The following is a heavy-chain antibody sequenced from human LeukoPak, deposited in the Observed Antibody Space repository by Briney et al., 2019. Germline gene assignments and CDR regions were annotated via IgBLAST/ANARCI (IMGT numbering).Heavy chain of an antibody. CDR3: ARPLVRRTGYAFFFDY. D-gene: IGHD3/OR15-3a*01. Sequence: SETLSLTCAVYGGSFSGYYWSGIRPPPAKGLEWIGEINHSGSTNYNLSLNRQVTISVDTSKNQFSLKLSSVTAAGTAVYYCARPLVRRTGYAFFFDYWGQGTLVTVSS. CDR2: INHSGST. V-gene: IGHV4-34*01. CDR1: GGSFSGYY. J-gene: IGHJ4*02.